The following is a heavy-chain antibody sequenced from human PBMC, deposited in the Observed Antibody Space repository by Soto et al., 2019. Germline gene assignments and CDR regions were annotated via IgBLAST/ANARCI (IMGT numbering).Heavy chain of an antibody. D-gene: IGHD2-2*01. CDR2: IYNSGST. J-gene: IGHJ5*02. V-gene: IGHV4-59*08. Sequence: PSETLSLTCTVSGGSIRNYYWSWIRQPPGKGLEWIAYIYNSGSTNYNPALRSRVTISVDTSKNQFSLKLSSVTAADTAVYYCGRQPEDSTGRGCFDPWGQERLVTVPS. CDR1: GGSIRNYY. CDR3: GRQPEDSTGRGCFDP.